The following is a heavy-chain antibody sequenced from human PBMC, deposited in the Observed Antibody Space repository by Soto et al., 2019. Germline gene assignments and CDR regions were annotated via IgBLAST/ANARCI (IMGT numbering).Heavy chain of an antibody. CDR2: ISAGGVAT. J-gene: IGHJ4*02. V-gene: IGHV3-23*01. D-gene: IGHD2-21*02. CDR3: AKVQEFCGFNCYIVDS. Sequence: GGSLRLSCAASGFTFSDFAMMWVRQAPGQGPECVSAISAGGVATYYADSVMGRFTISRDNSRNTLYLQMNSLRGEDTALYYCAKVQEFCGFNCYIVDSWGQGVLVTVSS. CDR1: GFTFSDFA.